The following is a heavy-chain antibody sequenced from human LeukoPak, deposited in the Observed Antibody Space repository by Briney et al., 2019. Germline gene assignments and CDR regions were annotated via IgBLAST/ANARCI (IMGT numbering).Heavy chain of an antibody. J-gene: IGHJ6*03. CDR1: GDSITSGSYY. D-gene: IGHD6-6*01. V-gene: IGHV4-39*07. CDR2: IYYRGTT. CDR3: ARDFSSSSSVYYYYYMDV. Sequence: NSSETLSLTRTVSGDSITSGSYYWGWVRQPPGKGLEWLGTIYYRGTTYYNPSLKSRVTISVDTSKNQFSLRLNSVTAADTAVYYCARDFSSSSSVYYYYYMDVWGKGTSVTVSS.